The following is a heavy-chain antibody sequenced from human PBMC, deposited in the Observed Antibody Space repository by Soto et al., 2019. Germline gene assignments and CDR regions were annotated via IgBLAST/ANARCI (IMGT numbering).Heavy chain of an antibody. V-gene: IGHV1-18*04. D-gene: IGHD2-15*01. CDR1: GYTFTNYG. CDR3: ARGPAGGLRGGVSY. Sequence: ASVKVSCTTPGYTFTNYGITWVRQAPGQGLKWMGWISAYNGNKNYAQTFQGRVIMTTDTSTTTAYMELRSLRSDDTAVYYCARGPAGGLRGGVSYWGQGTLVTVSS. J-gene: IGHJ4*02. CDR2: ISAYNGNK.